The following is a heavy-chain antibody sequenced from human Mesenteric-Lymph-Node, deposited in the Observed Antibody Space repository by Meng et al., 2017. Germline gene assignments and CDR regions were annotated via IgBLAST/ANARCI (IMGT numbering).Heavy chain of an antibody. CDR3: AKNVVRGPSDY. CDR1: GYTFTSYG. Sequence: ASVKVSCKASGYTFTSYGITWVRQAPGQGLEWMGWISANNGDTGYAQKFQGRVTMTRSTSISTAYMELSSLTSEDTAVYYCAKNVVRGPSDYWGQGTLVTVSS. D-gene: IGHD3-10*01. J-gene: IGHJ4*02. V-gene: IGHV1-8*02. CDR2: ISANNGDT.